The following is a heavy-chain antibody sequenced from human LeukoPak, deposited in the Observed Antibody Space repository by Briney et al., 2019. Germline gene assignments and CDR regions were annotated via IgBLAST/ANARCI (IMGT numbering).Heavy chain of an antibody. CDR1: GFTFSSYA. CDR2: ISGSGGST. Sequence: GGSLRLSCAASGFTFSSYAMSWVRQAPGKGLEWVSSISGSGGSTYYADSVKGRFTISRDYSKNTLYLQMNSLRAEDTAVYYCAKDHSGWYDKWFDPWGQGTLVTVSS. V-gene: IGHV3-23*01. D-gene: IGHD6-19*01. CDR3: AKDHSGWYDKWFDP. J-gene: IGHJ5*02.